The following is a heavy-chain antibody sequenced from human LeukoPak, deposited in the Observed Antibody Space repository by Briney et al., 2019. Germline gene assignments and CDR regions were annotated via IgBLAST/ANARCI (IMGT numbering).Heavy chain of an antibody. CDR1: GFSFSSYA. CDR3: AKDLRLVISVAGTPRDAFDV. D-gene: IGHD6-19*01. Sequence: GGSQRLSCAASGFSFSSYAMSWVRQAPGKGLEWVSFISGSGASTYYADSVKGRFTISRDNSQNTVYLQMNTLRDDDTAVYYCAKDLRLVISVAGTPRDAFDVWGQGTVVTVSS. J-gene: IGHJ3*01. CDR2: ISGSGAST. V-gene: IGHV3-23*01.